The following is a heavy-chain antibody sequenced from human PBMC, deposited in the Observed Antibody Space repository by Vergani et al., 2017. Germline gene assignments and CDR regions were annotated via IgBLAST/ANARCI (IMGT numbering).Heavy chain of an antibody. Sequence: QVQLVQSGAEVKKPGASVKVSCKASGYTFTSYGISWVRQAPXQGLEWMGWISAYNGNTNYAQKLQGRVTMTTDTSTRTAYMELRSLRSDDTAVYYCASDPHGDYGNYYYYGMDVWGQGTTVTVSS. D-gene: IGHD4-17*01. CDR2: ISAYNGNT. J-gene: IGHJ6*02. CDR1: GYTFTSYG. V-gene: IGHV1-18*01. CDR3: ASDPHGDYGNYYYYGMDV.